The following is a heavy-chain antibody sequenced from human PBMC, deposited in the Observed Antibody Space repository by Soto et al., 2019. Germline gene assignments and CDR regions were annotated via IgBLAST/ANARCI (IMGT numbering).Heavy chain of an antibody. V-gene: IGHV3-74*01. CDR3: ARGEYFDFWSGYYVFDY. J-gene: IGHJ4*02. CDR2: INSDGSET. CDR1: GFTFSSYW. D-gene: IGHD3-3*01. Sequence: PGGSLRLSCAGSGFTFSSYWMHWVRQAPGKELVWVSCINSDGSETNYADSVKGRFTISRDNAKNTLYLQLNSLKVEDTAVYYCARGEYFDFWSGYYVFDYWGQGALVTVSS.